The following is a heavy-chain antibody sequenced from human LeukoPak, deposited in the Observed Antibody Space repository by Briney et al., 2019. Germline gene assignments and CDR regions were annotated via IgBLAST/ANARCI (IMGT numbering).Heavy chain of an antibody. Sequence: GRSLRLSCSASGFTFGVYAMSWVRQAPGKGLEWVAFIRGKTSGGTTEYAASVKGRFTISRDDSKSIAYLQMNSLKIEDTAVYYCTRETYGSAYYGYWGQGTLVTVSS. D-gene: IGHD3-3*01. CDR3: TRETYGSAYYGY. CDR1: GFTFGVYA. CDR2: IRGKTSGGTT. V-gene: IGHV3-49*04. J-gene: IGHJ4*02.